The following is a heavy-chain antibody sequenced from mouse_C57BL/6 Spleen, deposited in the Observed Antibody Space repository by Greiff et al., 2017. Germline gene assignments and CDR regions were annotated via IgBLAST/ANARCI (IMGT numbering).Heavy chain of an antibody. D-gene: IGHD6-1*01. CDR2: IYPGDGDT. J-gene: IGHJ2*01. CDR1: GYAFSSSW. V-gene: IGHV1-82*01. CDR3: ARSAALGYFDY. Sequence: VQLQQSGPELVKPGASVKISCKASGYAFSSSWMNWVKQRPGKGLEWLGRIYPGDGDTNYIGKFKGKATLTADKSSSTDYMQLSSLTSEDSAVYFCARSAALGYFDYWGQGTTLTVSS.